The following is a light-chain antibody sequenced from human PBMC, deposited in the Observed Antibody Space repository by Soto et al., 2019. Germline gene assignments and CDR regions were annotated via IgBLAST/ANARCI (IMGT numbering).Light chain of an antibody. CDR1: SRYVGGYNY. J-gene: IGLJ3*02. Sequence: QSARTQPASVSGSPGQSITISCTGTSRYVGGYNYVSWYQQHPGKAPKLMIYEVSNRPSGVSNRFSGSKSGNTASLTISGVQAEDEADFYCSSYTSSSTWVFGGGTKVTVL. V-gene: IGLV2-14*01. CDR2: EVS. CDR3: SSYTSSSTWV.